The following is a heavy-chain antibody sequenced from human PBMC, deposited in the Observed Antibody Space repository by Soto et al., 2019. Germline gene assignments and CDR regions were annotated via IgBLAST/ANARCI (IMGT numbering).Heavy chain of an antibody. V-gene: IGHV4-59*08. CDR3: ARRYSSGFDF. CDR1: GGSISSYY. J-gene: IGHJ4*02. D-gene: IGHD6-19*01. Sequence: PSETLSLTCTDSGGSISSYYWSWIRQPPGKGLEWIGYIYYSGSTNYNPSLKSRVTISVDTSKNQFSLKLSSVTAADTAVYYCARRYSSGFDFWGQGTLVTISS. CDR2: IYYSGST.